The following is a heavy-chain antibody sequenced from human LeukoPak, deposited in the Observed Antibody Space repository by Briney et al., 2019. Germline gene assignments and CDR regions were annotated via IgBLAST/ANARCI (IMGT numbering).Heavy chain of an antibody. D-gene: IGHD1-7*01. CDR2: NYYSGST. CDR3: AGRDWNYDLAFDY. Sequence: SETLSLTCTVSGGSISSYYWSWIRQPPGKGLEWIGYNYYSGSTSYNPSLKSRVTISVGTSKNQFSLKLSSVTAADTAVYYCAGRDWNYDLAFDYWGQGTLGTVSS. CDR1: GGSISSYY. J-gene: IGHJ4*02. V-gene: IGHV4-59*01.